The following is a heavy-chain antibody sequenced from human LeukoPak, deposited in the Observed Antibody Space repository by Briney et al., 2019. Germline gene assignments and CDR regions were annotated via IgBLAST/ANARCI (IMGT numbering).Heavy chain of an antibody. J-gene: IGHJ5*02. CDR1: GFTFSYYE. CDR3: AKYCSGGNCYSGLS. CDR2: ISNSGATI. D-gene: IGHD2-15*01. V-gene: IGHV3-48*03. Sequence: PGGSLRLSCAASGFTFSYYEMNWVRQAPGKGPEWVSYISNSGATIYYADSVKGRFTISRDNSKNTLFLQRNSLRAEDTAVYYCAKYCSGGNCYSGLSWGQGTLVTVSS.